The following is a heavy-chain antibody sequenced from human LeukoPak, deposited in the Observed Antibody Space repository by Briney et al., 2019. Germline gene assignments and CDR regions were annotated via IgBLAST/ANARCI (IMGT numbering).Heavy chain of an antibody. Sequence: GGPLRLSCAASGFTFSSYAMSWVRQAPGKGLEWVSAISGNGRTTYYAESVKGRFTISRDNSKNTLYLQMNSLRAEDTAVYYCAKEGYSSSWNADFDYWGQGTLVTVSS. D-gene: IGHD6-13*01. V-gene: IGHV3-23*01. CDR2: ISGNGRTT. J-gene: IGHJ4*02. CDR1: GFTFSSYA. CDR3: AKEGYSSSWNADFDY.